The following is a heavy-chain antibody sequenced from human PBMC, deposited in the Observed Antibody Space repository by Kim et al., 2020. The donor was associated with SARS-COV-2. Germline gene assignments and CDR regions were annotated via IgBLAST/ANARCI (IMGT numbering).Heavy chain of an antibody. Sequence: RFTISRDKSKTTLYLQMSSLRAEDTAVYYCARDRRPYSTMVQGPPRVFDYWGQGTLVTVSS. V-gene: IGHV3-30*07. J-gene: IGHJ4*02. D-gene: IGHD3-10*01. CDR3: ARDRRPYSTMVQGPPRVFDY.